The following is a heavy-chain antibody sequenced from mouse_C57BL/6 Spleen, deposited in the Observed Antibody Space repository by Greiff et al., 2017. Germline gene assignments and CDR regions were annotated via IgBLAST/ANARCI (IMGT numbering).Heavy chain of an antibody. CDR2: IRNKANGYTT. CDR1: GFTFTDYY. Sequence: EVKVVESGGGLVQPGGSLSLSCAASGFTFTDYYMSWVRQPPGKALEWLGFIRNKANGYTTEYSASVKGRFTISRDNSQSILYLHMNALRAEDSATYYCARCPYGSSPYFDYWGQGTTLTVSS. J-gene: IGHJ2*01. D-gene: IGHD1-1*01. V-gene: IGHV7-3*01. CDR3: ARCPYGSSPYFDY.